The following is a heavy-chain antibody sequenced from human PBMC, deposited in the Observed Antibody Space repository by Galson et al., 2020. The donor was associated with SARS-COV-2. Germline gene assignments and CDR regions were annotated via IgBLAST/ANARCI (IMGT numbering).Heavy chain of an antibody. Sequence: ETSETLSLTCSVSDGPMSSYYWSWIRQPPGKGLEWIGYISSSGSANYNPSLRSRVTISVDLSKNQFSLKVTSVTAADTAVYYCATDPAPRYGDNYYYGMDVWGRGTTVTVSS. CDR3: ATDPAPRYGDNYYYGMDV. D-gene: IGHD4-17*01. V-gene: IGHV4-59*01. CDR1: DGPMSSYY. CDR2: ISSSGSA. J-gene: IGHJ6*02.